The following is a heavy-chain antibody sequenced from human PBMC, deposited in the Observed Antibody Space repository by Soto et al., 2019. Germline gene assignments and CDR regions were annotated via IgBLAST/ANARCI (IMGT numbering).Heavy chain of an antibody. Sequence: PSETLSLTCTVSGGSISSGGYYWSRIRQHPGKGLEWIGYIYYSGSTYYNPSLKSRVTISVDTSKNQFSLKLSSVTAADTAVYYCARDLDYDDAFDIWGQGTMVTVSS. D-gene: IGHD4-17*01. CDR3: ARDLDYDDAFDI. CDR2: IYYSGST. V-gene: IGHV4-31*03. J-gene: IGHJ3*02. CDR1: GGSISSGGYY.